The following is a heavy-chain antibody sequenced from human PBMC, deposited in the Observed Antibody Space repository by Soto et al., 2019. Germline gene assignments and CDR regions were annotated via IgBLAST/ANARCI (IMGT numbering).Heavy chain of an antibody. CDR3: ARRQIPPPTRGAANARGGMDV. J-gene: IGHJ6*02. V-gene: IGHV3-33*01. CDR1: VFTFNNYG. Sequence: QVQLVESGGGVVQPGRSLRLSCAASVFTFNNYGMHWVRQAPGKGLEWLAVIWNDGSNSSYANSVKGRFTISRDNSKNTLYLQMSSLRAEDTAVYYCARRQIPPPTRGAANARGGMDVWGQGTTVTVSS. CDR2: IWNDGSNS. D-gene: IGHD6-13*01.